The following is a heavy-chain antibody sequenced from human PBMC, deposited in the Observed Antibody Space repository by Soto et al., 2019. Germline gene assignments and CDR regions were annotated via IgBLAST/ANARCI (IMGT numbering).Heavy chain of an antibody. Sequence: QVHLVESGGGVVQPGKSLRLSCAASGFTFSSYGMHWVRQAPGMRLEWVAIISYDGSNQYYADSVKGRFTISRHNSKNTLNLQMNSLRAEDTAVYYCATRRQLGDYYYYGMDVWGQGTTVTVSS. D-gene: IGHD3-10*01. CDR3: ATRRQLGDYYYYGMDV. J-gene: IGHJ6*02. CDR2: ISYDGSNQ. CDR1: GFTFSSYG. V-gene: IGHV3-30*03.